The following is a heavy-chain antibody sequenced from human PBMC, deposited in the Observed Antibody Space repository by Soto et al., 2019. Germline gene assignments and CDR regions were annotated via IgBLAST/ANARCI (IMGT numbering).Heavy chain of an antibody. Sequence: QVQLVQSGAEVKKPGDSVKVSCKTSGYIFTTYSIASVRQAPGQGLEWMGWINTYNGKTHYAQKFQGRVSVTPDPSTGTVYMELRSLTSDDTAVYYCARGPHTSDFWGQVTLVTVSS. CDR1: GYIFTTYS. J-gene: IGHJ4*02. V-gene: IGHV1-18*04. CDR2: INTYNGKT. CDR3: ARGPHTSDF. D-gene: IGHD2-2*01.